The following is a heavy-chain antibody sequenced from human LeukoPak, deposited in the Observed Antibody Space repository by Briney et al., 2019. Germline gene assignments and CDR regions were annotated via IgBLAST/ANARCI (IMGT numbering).Heavy chain of an antibody. V-gene: IGHV4-4*02. D-gene: IGHD5-18*01. CDR2: IYHSGST. J-gene: IGHJ4*02. CDR1: GGSISSSNW. Sequence: SETLSLTCDVSGGSISSSNWWSWVRQPPGKGLEWIGDIYHSGSTYYNPSLKSRVTISVDRSKNQFSLKLSSVTAADTAVYYCAGGYSYGHFDYWGQGTLVTVSS. CDR3: AGGYSYGHFDY.